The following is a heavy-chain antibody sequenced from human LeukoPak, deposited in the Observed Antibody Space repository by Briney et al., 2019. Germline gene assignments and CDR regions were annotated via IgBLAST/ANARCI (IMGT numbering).Heavy chain of an antibody. CDR3: AGHSSGYYYDAFDI. CDR1: GYIFTSYW. CDR2: IYPGDSDT. J-gene: IGHJ3*02. D-gene: IGHD3-22*01. V-gene: IGHV5-51*01. Sequence: GGSLQISCKGSGYIFTSYWIGWVRQVPGKGLEWMGIIYPGDSDTRYSPSFQGQVTISADKSISTAYLQWSSLKASDTAMYYCAGHSSGYYYDAFDIWGQGTMVTVSS.